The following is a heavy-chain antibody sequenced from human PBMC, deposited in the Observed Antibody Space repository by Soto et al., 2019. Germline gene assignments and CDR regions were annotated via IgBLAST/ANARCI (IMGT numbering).Heavy chain of an antibody. CDR3: GNVGSDYFDY. V-gene: IGHV3-9*01. CDR1: GFTFDDYA. Sequence: EVQLVESGGGLVQPGRSLRLSCAASGFTFDDYAMHWVRQAPGKGLEWVSGISWNSGSKGYADSVKGRFTISRDNAQNSLYLQMNSLSAEDTAWYFCGNVGSDYFDYWCQGTLVPVSS. J-gene: IGHJ4*02. D-gene: IGHD3-16*01. CDR2: ISWNSGSK.